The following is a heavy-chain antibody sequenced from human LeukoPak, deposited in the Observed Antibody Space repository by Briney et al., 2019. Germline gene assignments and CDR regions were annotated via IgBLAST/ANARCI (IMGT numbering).Heavy chain of an antibody. Sequence: ASVKVSCKASGYPFTSYYMHWVRQAPGQGLEWMGLINPSGGSTNYAQKSQGRVTMTRDMSTSTVYMELSSLRSEDTAVYYCARGSFYCGADCYWGQGTLVTVSS. V-gene: IGHV1-46*01. D-gene: IGHD2-21*02. CDR2: INPSGGST. CDR1: GYPFTSYY. CDR3: ARGSFYCGADCY. J-gene: IGHJ4*02.